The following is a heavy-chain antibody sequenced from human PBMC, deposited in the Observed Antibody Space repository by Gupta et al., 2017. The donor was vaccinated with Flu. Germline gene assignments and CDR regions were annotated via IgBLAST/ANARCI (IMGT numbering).Heavy chain of an antibody. CDR3: ARESPSYSSGWYYFDY. V-gene: IGHV3-33*01. CDR1: TFSSYG. CDR2: IWYDGSNK. Sequence: TFSSYGMHWVRQAPGKGLEWVAVIWYDGSNKYYADSVKGRFTISRDNSKNTLYLQMNSLRAEDTAVYYCARESPSYSSGWYYFDYWGQGTLVTVSS. J-gene: IGHJ4*02. D-gene: IGHD6-19*01.